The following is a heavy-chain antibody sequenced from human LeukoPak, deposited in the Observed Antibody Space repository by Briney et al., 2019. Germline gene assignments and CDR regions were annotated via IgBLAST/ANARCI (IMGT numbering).Heavy chain of an antibody. Sequence: ASVKVSCKASGGTFSSYTISWVRQAPGQGLEWMGWINTNTGNPTYAQGFTGRFVFSLDTSVSTAYLQISSLKAEDTAVYYCARDWGGWNQAYWGQGTLVTVSS. CDR2: INTNTGNP. CDR3: ARDWGGWNQAY. V-gene: IGHV7-4-1*02. D-gene: IGHD1-1*01. J-gene: IGHJ4*02. CDR1: GGTFSSYT.